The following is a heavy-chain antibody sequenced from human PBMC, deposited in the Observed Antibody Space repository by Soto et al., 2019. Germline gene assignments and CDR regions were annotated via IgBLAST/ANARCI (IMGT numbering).Heavy chain of an antibody. D-gene: IGHD2-2*01. Sequence: ASVKVSRKASGYTLTNYHIHWRRQAPRQGLEWMGIINPNGGSTNYAHTLQGRVTISRDSSTNTLYMQMISLRAEDTAVYHCAKGYCSSSSCEKLNPFRVKYYYNGMDVWGQGPTVTVSS. CDR2: INPNGGST. CDR1: GYTLTNYH. J-gene: IGHJ6*02. CDR3: AKGYCSSSSCEKLNPFRVKYYYNGMDV. V-gene: IGHV1-46*04.